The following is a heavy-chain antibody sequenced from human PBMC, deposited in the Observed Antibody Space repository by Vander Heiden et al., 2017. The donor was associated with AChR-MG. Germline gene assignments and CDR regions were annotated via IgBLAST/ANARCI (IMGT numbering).Heavy chain of an antibody. CDR3: AISVVVPTTRDF. D-gene: IGHD2-2*01. CDR2: IIPIFGTV. CDR1: GGTFSTYA. V-gene: IGHV1-69*01. Sequence: EVVTPGSSVKVSCRTSGGTFSTYAINWVRQAPGQGLEWMGGIIPIFGTVNYAQKFQGRVTITADESTRTVYMELSSLRSEDTAVYYCAISVVVPTTRDFWGQGTLVIVSS. J-gene: IGHJ4*02.